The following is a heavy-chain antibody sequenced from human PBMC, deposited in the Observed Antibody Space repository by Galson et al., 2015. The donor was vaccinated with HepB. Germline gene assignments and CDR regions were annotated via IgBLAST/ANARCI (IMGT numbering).Heavy chain of an antibody. Sequence: SESLSLTCTVSGGSISSSSYYWGWIRQPPGKGLEWIGSIYYSGSTYYNPSLKSRVTISVDTSKNQFSLKLSSVTAADTAVYYCARRDDYGDYVDYWGQGTLVTVSP. J-gene: IGHJ4*02. CDR3: ARRDDYGDYVDY. CDR1: GGSISSSSYY. D-gene: IGHD4-17*01. V-gene: IGHV4-39*01. CDR2: IYYSGST.